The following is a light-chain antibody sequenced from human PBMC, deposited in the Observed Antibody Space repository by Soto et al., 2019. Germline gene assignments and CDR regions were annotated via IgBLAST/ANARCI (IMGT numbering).Light chain of an antibody. Sequence: EMVMTQSPATRSVSPGEGVTLSCRVSQSVGHSLAWYQQKPGQPPRILIYGASTRVTGVPPRFSGSGSGTEFTLTITSLQSEDFALYYCQRYNDWPEYTFGQGPRLEIK. J-gene: IGKJ2*01. CDR3: QRYNDWPEYT. V-gene: IGKV3-15*01. CDR1: QSVGHS. CDR2: GAS.